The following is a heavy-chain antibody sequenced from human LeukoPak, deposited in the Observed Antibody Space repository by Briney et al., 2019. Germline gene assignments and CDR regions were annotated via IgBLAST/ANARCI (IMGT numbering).Heavy chain of an antibody. J-gene: IGHJ3*02. CDR1: GDGVSNNA. CDR3: ARGWTRDGFNI. D-gene: IGHD3/OR15-3a*01. V-gene: IGHV6-1*01. CDR2: TYYNSKWYN. Sequence: SQTLSLTCVISGDGVSNNAWNWVRQTPSGGLECLGRTYYNSKWYNDYAESVKSRISISPDTSKNQFSLQLNSVTPEDTAVYYCARGWTRDGFNIWSQGTMVTVSS.